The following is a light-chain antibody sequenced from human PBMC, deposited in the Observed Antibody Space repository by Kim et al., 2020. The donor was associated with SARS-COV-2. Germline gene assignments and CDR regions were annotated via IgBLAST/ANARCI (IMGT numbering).Light chain of an antibody. CDR1: QSISSW. Sequence: DIQMTQSPSTLSASVGDRVTITCRASQSISSWLAWYQQKAGKAPKLLIYKASSLESGVPSRFSGSGSGTEFTLTISGLQPDDFATYYCHQYNSYSPEPFGPGTKVDIK. CDR3: HQYNSYSPEP. J-gene: IGKJ1*01. CDR2: KAS. V-gene: IGKV1-5*03.